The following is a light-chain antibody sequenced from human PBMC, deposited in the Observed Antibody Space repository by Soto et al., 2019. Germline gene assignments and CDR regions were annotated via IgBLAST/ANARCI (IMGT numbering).Light chain of an antibody. Sequence: DIQMTQSPSTLSASVGDRVTITCRASQSISSWLAWYQQKPGKAPKLLIYKASSLESGVPSRFSGSGSGTEFTLAISSLQPDDFATYYCQQYNSYLPEYTFGQGTKLEIK. CDR2: KAS. CDR3: QQYNSYLPEYT. V-gene: IGKV1-5*03. CDR1: QSISSW. J-gene: IGKJ2*01.